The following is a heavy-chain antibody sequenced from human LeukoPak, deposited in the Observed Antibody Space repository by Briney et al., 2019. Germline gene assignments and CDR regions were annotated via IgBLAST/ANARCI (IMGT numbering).Heavy chain of an antibody. Sequence: SETLSLTCTVSGGSISSYYWSWIRQPPGKGLEWIGYIYYSGSTNYNPSLKSRVTISVDTSKNQFSLKLSSVTAADTAVYYCARAKYSSSRVYYYMDVWGKGTTVTVSS. D-gene: IGHD6-6*01. CDR1: GGSISSYY. CDR3: ARAKYSSSRVYYYMDV. CDR2: IYYSGST. J-gene: IGHJ6*03. V-gene: IGHV4-59*01.